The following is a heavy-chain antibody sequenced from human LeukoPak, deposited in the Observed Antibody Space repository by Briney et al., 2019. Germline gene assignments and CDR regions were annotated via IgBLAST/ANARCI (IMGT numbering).Heavy chain of an antibody. D-gene: IGHD3-10*01. CDR2: ISGSGGST. J-gene: IGHJ4*02. CDR3: AKSGGSSGSWGVDY. V-gene: IGHV3-23*01. CDR1: GFTFSSYA. Sequence: GGSLRLSCTASGFTFSSYAMSWVRQAPGKGLEWVSDISGSGGSTDYADSAKGRFTISRDNSENTLYLQMNSLRAEDTAVYYCAKSGGSSGSWGVDYWGQGTLVTVSS.